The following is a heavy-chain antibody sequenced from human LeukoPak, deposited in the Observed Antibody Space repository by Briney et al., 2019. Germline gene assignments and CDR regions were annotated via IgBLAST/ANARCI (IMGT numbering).Heavy chain of an antibody. J-gene: IGHJ4*02. V-gene: IGHV5-51*01. D-gene: IGHD3-16*01. CDR2: IYPGDSDT. Sequence: PGESLKISCKGSGYSFTSYWIGWVRQVPGKGLEWMGIIYPGDSDTRYSPSFQGQVTISADKSISTAYLQWSSLKASDTAMYYCARLPYVWGSYPLFDYWGQGTLVTVSS. CDR1: GYSFTSYW. CDR3: ARLPYVWGSYPLFDY.